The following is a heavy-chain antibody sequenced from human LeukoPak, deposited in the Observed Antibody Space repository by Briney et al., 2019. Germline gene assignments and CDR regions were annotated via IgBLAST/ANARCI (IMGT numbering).Heavy chain of an antibody. CDR2: IYSGGGT. V-gene: IGHV3-53*01. CDR3: ARGRPGYYFDY. CDR1: GFTVSSNY. D-gene: IGHD6-13*01. Sequence: GGSLRVSCAASGFTVSSNYMSWVRQAPGKGLEWVSVIYSGGGTYYADSVKGRFTISRDNSKNTLFLQMDSLRAEDTAVYYCARGRPGYYFDYWGQGTLVTVSS. J-gene: IGHJ4*02.